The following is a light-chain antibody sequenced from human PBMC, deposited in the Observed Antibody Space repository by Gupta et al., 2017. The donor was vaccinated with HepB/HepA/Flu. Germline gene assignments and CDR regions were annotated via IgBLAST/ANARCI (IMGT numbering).Light chain of an antibody. CDR1: KLGDKY. Sequence: SYDLIQPPSVSVSPGQTASITCSGDKLGDKYASWYQQKPGQSPVLVMYQDSKRPSGSPERFSGSNSGNTATLTISGTQAMDEADYYCQAWDSIVVFGGGTKLTVL. J-gene: IGLJ2*01. V-gene: IGLV3-1*01. CDR3: QAWDSIVV. CDR2: QDS.